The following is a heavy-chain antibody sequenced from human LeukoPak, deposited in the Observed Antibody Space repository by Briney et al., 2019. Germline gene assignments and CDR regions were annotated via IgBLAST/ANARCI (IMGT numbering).Heavy chain of an antibody. J-gene: IGHJ3*02. V-gene: IGHV4-4*02. CDR2: IYQSGST. Sequence: PSETLSLTCAVSGGSISSGHWWHWVRQPPMKGLEWIGEIYQSGSTNHNPSLKSRVTISIDKSKNQFSLKLSSVTAADTAVYYCARGISPGSGWFFNIWGQGTMVSVSS. CDR3: ARGISPGSGWFFNI. CDR1: GGSISSGHW. D-gene: IGHD6-19*01.